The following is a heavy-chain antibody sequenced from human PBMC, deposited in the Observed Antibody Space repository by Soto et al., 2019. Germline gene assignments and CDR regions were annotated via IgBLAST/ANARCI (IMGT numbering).Heavy chain of an antibody. Sequence: SETLSLTCAVDDGYFSTYYWNWIRQAPGKGLEWSGKINHSGSNNNNPSLKSRVTISIDMSKIQVSLKLNSETAADTTVYYCARGGSSDLQVAGPICGPGTMVTVAS. CDR2: INHSGSN. D-gene: IGHD6-19*01. J-gene: IGHJ3*02. CDR1: DGYFSTYY. CDR3: ARGGSSDLQVAGPI. V-gene: IGHV4-34*01.